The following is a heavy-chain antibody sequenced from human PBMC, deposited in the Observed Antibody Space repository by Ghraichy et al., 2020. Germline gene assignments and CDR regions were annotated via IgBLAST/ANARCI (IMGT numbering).Heavy chain of an antibody. D-gene: IGHD6-19*01. CDR1: GFTFSSYA. V-gene: IGHV3-30*18. CDR3: AKRSTVAAHGMDV. Sequence: GGSLRLSCAASGFTFSSYAMHWVRQAPGKGLEWVAVISYDGSNKYYADSVKGRITISRDNSKNTLYLQMNSLRAEDTAVYYCAKRSTVAAHGMDVWGQGTTVTVSS. CDR2: ISYDGSNK. J-gene: IGHJ6*02.